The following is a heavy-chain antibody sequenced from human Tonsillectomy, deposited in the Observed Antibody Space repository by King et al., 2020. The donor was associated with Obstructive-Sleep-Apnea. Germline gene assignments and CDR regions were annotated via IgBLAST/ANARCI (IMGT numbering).Heavy chain of an antibody. J-gene: IGHJ6*02. D-gene: IGHD2-2*01. CDR2: IRWNRCRI. CDR1: GFPFDDYA. V-gene: IGHV3-9*01. CDR3: AKDGVPAANYYYYGMDV. Sequence: VQLVESGGGLLQPGRSLRLSCASAGFPFDDYAMHWVRQAPGEGLEWVSGIRWNRCRIGYAVFVKGRFIISSDNAKNSLYLKMNRLRPEDTALYYCAKDGVPAANYYYYGMDVWGQGTTVTVSS.